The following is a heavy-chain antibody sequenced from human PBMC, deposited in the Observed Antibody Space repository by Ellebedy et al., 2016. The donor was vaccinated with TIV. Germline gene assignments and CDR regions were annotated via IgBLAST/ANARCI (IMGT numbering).Heavy chain of an antibody. CDR1: GCSATTTTYR. J-gene: IGHJ4*02. CDR3: AMHQKKLFDN. Sequence: MPSETLSLTCSVSGCSATTTTYRWSWSRRPPGKGLEWLGTIYHPVHIYDNPSLGNRVTISIDTSKNPFSLTVRSVTAADTAGYYCAMHQKKLFDNWGPGALISVSS. CDR2: IYHPVHI. V-gene: IGHV4-39*07.